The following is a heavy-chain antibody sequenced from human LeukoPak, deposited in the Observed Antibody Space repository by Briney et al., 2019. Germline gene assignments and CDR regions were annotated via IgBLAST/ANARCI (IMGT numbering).Heavy chain of an antibody. J-gene: IGHJ1*01. Sequence: SETLSLTCAVYGGSFSFYYWTWIRQPPGKGLEWIGEINHSGKANFNPSLKSRVAMTVDTSKSQFSLNLTSLTAADTAVYYCARRGGKYSSSSINYWGQGTLVTVSS. CDR2: INHSGKA. CDR1: GGSFSFYY. D-gene: IGHD6-6*01. V-gene: IGHV4-34*01. CDR3: ARRGGKYSSSSINY.